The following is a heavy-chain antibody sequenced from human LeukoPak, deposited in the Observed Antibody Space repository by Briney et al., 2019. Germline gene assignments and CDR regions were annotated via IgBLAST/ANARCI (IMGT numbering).Heavy chain of an antibody. J-gene: IGHJ4*02. V-gene: IGHV1-46*01. CDR2: INPSGGST. CDR1: GYTFTGYY. CDR3: ARVGPECSGGSCYLLYYFDY. D-gene: IGHD2-15*01. Sequence: ASVKVSCKASGYTFTGYYMHWLRQAPGQGLEWMGIINPSGGSTSYAKKFQGRVTMTRDMSTSTVYMELTSLRSEDTAVYYCARVGPECSGGSCYLLYYFDYWGQGTLVTVSS.